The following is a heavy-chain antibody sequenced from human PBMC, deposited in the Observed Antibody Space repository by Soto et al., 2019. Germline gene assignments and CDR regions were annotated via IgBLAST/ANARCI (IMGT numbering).Heavy chain of an antibody. D-gene: IGHD4-17*01. CDR2: INDDGTRT. Sequence: GSLRLSCAASGFVFNMYWMHWVRQVPGEGPEWVTRINDDGTRTDYADSAKGRFTISRDNAKDILYLQMNALRVDDTAVYYCIRGTRPSSVGTVAFWGQGPLVIVSS. CDR3: IRGTRPSSVGTVAF. V-gene: IGHV3-74*01. J-gene: IGHJ4*02. CDR1: GFVFNMYW.